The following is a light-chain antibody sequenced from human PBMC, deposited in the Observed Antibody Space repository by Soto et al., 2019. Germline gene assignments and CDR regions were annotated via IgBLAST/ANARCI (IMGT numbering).Light chain of an antibody. J-gene: IGKJ1*01. Sequence: DIQMTQSPSTLSASVGDRVTITCRASQSISSWLAWYQQKPGKAPNLLIYKASSLESGVPSRFSGSGSGTEFTLTISSLQPDDFAVYYCQQYNNFSWTFGQGTKVEIK. CDR1: QSISSW. V-gene: IGKV1-5*03. CDR3: QQYNNFSWT. CDR2: KAS.